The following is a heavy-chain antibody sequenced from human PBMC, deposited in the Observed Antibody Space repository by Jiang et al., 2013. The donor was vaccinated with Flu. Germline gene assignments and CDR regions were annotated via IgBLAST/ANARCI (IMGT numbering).Heavy chain of an antibody. CDR1: GFTFGDYA. J-gene: IGHJ6*04. D-gene: IGHD4-23*01. V-gene: IGHV3-49*04. CDR2: IRSKAYGGTT. CDR3: TSYGGTEYYYYGMDV. Sequence: VQLLESGGGLVQPGRSLRLSCTASGFTFGDYAMSWVRQAPGKGLEWVGFIRSKAYGGTTEYAASVKGRFTISRDDSKSIAYLQMNSLKTEDTAVYYCTSYGGTEYYYYGMDVWGKGTTVTVSS.